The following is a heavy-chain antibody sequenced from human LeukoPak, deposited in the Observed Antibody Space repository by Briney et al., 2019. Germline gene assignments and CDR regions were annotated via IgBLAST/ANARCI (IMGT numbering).Heavy chain of an antibody. J-gene: IGHJ1*01. CDR2: IFHTGST. Sequence: SETLSLTCTVSGYSISDGNYWGWIRQPPGKGLEWIGSIFHTGSTYDNPSLKSRVTTSVDTSKNQFSLSLNSVTAADTAVYYCAKDLTRSPRSGGHWGQGTLVTVSS. V-gene: IGHV4-38-2*02. CDR1: GYSISDGNY. CDR3: AKDLTRSPRSGGH. D-gene: IGHD3-10*01.